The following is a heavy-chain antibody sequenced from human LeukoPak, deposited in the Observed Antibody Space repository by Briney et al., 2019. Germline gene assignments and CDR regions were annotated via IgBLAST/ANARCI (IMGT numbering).Heavy chain of an antibody. J-gene: IGHJ4*02. CDR3: ARVSDSSGWPFDY. CDR2: INPNSGGT. CDR1: GYTFTGYY. D-gene: IGHD6-19*01. V-gene: IGHV1-2*02. Sequence: ASVKVSCKASGYTFTGYYMHWVRQAPGQGLEWMGWINPNSGGTNYAQKFQGRVTITRDTSASTAYMELSSLRSEDTAVYYCARVSDSSGWPFDYWGQGTLVTVSS.